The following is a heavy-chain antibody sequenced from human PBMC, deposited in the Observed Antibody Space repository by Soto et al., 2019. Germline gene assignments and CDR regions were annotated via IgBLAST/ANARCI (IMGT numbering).Heavy chain of an antibody. J-gene: IGHJ5*02. V-gene: IGHV4-34*01. CDR1: GGSFSGYY. Sequence: SETLSLTCAVYGGSFSGYYWSWIRQPPGKGLEWIGEINHSGSTNYNPSLKSRVTISVDTSKNQFSLKLSSVTAADTAVYYCARGTPWAQLLTSWFDPWGQGTLVT. CDR3: ARGTPWAQLLTSWFDP. CDR2: INHSGST. D-gene: IGHD2-2*01.